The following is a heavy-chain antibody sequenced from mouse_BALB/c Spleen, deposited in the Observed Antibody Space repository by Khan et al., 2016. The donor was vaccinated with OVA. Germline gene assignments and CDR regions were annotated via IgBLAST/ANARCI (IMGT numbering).Heavy chain of an antibody. J-gene: IGHJ3*01. CDR1: GFAFNSYD. V-gene: IGHV5-9*02. CDR2: ISSTGSYT. Sequence: EVKLVESGGGLVKLGGSLKLSCEVSGFAFNSYDMSWVRQTPEKRLEWVATISSTGSYTYYPDRVKGRFPISRDTARNTLYLQMSSLRSEDTALYYCTRPSYYGNPWFTYWGQGTLVTVSA. D-gene: IGHD2-10*01. CDR3: TRPSYYGNPWFTY.